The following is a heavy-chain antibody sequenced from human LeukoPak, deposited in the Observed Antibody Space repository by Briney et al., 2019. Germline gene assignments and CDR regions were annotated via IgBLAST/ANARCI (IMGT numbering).Heavy chain of an antibody. CDR3: AHRLTGYNSNWYHGYFDY. V-gene: IGHV2-5*02. CDR1: GFSLSTSGVG. CDR2: IYWDDDK. J-gene: IGHJ4*02. D-gene: IGHD6-13*01. Sequence: ESGPTLVKPTRTLTLTCTFSGFSLSTSGVGVGGIRQPPGKALEWLTLIYWDDDKRYNPSLKSRLTVTKDVSKSQVVLTLTNVDPVDTATYYCAHRLTGYNSNWYHGYFDYWGPGTLVTVSS.